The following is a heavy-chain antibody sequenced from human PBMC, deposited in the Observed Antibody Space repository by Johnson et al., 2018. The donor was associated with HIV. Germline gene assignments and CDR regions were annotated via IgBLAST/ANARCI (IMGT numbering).Heavy chain of an antibody. J-gene: IGHJ3*02. V-gene: IGHV3-30*02. CDR2: IRYDGTNK. Sequence: QVQLVESGGGVVQPGGSLRLSCAASGLIFSNYGMHWVRQAPGKGLEWVAFIRYDGTNKYYADSVQGRFTISSDNSKNTLYLQMNSLRAEDTAVYYCAKEETSKQWLFDAFDIWGQGTMVTVSS. CDR1: GLIFSNYG. D-gene: IGHD6-19*01. CDR3: AKEETSKQWLFDAFDI.